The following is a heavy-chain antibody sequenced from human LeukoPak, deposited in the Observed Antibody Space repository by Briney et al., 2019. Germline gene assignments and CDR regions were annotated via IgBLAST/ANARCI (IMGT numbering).Heavy chain of an antibody. D-gene: IGHD3-10*01. CDR1: GFTFDDIA. Sequence: GGSPPLSCSGSGFTFDDIAMHWGRQAPGKGLDWVSLISGDGLTAYYADSVKGRFTISRPNSKNSPYLQLNSLGTEDTALYYCAKVRGSGYYAGMNVWG. CDR3: AKVRGSGYYAGMNV. V-gene: IGHV3-43*02. J-gene: IGHJ6*02. CDR2: ISGDGLTA.